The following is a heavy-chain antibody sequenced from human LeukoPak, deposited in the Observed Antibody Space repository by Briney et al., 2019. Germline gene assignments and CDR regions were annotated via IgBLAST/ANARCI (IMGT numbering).Heavy chain of an antibody. Sequence: SQTLSLTCAVSGGSISSGGYSWSWIRQPPGKGLEWIGYIYYSGSTYYNPSLKSRVTISVDTSKNQFSLKLSSVTAADTAVYYCARGLWGGSGSYYNGNWFDPWGQGTLVTVSS. CDR2: IYYSGST. D-gene: IGHD3-10*01. CDR1: GGSISSGGYS. V-gene: IGHV4-30-4*07. CDR3: ARGLWGGSGSYYNGNWFDP. J-gene: IGHJ5*02.